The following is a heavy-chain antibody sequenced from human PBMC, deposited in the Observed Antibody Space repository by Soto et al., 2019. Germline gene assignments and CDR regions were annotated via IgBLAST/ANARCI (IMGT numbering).Heavy chain of an antibody. J-gene: IGHJ6*03. Sequence: GGSLRLSCAASGFTFSGSAMHWVRQASGKGLEWVGRIRSKANSYATAYAASVKGRFTISRDDSKNTAYLQMNSLKTEDTAVYYCTRQLNYYYMDVWGKGTTVTVSS. CDR2: IRSKANSYAT. V-gene: IGHV3-73*01. CDR3: TRQLNYYYMDV. CDR1: GFTFSGSA.